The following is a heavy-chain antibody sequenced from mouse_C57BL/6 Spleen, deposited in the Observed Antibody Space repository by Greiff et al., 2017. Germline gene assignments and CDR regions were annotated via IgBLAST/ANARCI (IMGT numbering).Heavy chain of an antibody. CDR1: GFTFSSYG. J-gene: IGHJ3*01. CDR3: ASPIYYDYDVGWFAY. Sequence: EVQVVESGGDLVKPGGSLKLSCAASGFTFSSYGMSWVRQTPDKRLEWVATISSGGSYTYYPDSVKGRFTISRDNAKNTLYLQMSSLKSEDTAMYYCASPIYYDYDVGWFAYWGQGTLVTVSA. CDR2: ISSGGSYT. V-gene: IGHV5-6*01. D-gene: IGHD2-4*01.